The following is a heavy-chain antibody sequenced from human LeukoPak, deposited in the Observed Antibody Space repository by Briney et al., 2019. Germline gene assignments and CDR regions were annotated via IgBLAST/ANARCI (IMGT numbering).Heavy chain of an antibody. CDR2: INHSGST. D-gene: IGHD3-9*01. Sequence: SETLSLTCAAYGGSFSGYYWSWIRQPPGKGLEWIGEINHSGSTNYNPSLKSRVTISVDTSKNQFSLKLSSVTAADTAVYYCARHKRYFDWLPFDYWGQGTLVTVSS. J-gene: IGHJ4*02. CDR3: ARHKRYFDWLPFDY. V-gene: IGHV4-34*01. CDR1: GGSFSGYY.